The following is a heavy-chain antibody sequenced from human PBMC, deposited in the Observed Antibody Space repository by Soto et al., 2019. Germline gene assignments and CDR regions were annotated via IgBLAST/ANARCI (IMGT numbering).Heavy chain of an antibody. CDR1: YGSSRSISYC. J-gene: IGHJ4*02. V-gene: IGHV4-39*01. CDR2: VHYSGST. D-gene: IGHD3-22*01. CDR3: ARQHYYDSSGYYTWN. Sequence: SVTMCLTKTVSYGSSRSISYCWSWIHQPPGKGLEWIATVHYSGSTYYTPSLKSRVTISADTSKNQFSLRLNSVTAADTAVYYCARQHYYDSSGYYTWNWGQGTLVTVSS.